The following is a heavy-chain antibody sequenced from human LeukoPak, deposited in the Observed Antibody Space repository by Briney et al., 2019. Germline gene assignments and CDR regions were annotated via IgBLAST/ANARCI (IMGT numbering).Heavy chain of an antibody. CDR3: AKSLNSSSWYGGY. J-gene: IGHJ4*02. Sequence: GGSLRLSCAASGFTFSSYAMSWARQAPGKGLEWVSAISGSGGSTYYADSVKGRFTISRDNSKNTLYLQMNSLRAEDTAVYYCAKSLNSSSWYGGYWGQGTLVTVSS. CDR2: ISGSGGST. V-gene: IGHV3-23*01. D-gene: IGHD6-13*01. CDR1: GFTFSSYA.